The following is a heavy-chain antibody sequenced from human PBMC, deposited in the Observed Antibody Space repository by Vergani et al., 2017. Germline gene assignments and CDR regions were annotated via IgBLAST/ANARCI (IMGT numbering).Heavy chain of an antibody. J-gene: IGHJ3*02. CDR3: AKDSGAPLDAFDI. V-gene: IGHV3-53*02. Sequence: EVQLVETGGGLIQPGGSLRLSCAASGFTVSSNYMSWVRQAPGKGLEWVSVISGSGGSTYYADSVKGRFTISRDNSKNTLYLQMNSLRAEDTAVYYCAKDSGAPLDAFDIWGQGTMVTVSS. CDR2: ISGSGGST. CDR1: GFTVSSNY.